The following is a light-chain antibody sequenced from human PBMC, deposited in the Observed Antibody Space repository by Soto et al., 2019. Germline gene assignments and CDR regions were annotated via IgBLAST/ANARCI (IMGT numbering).Light chain of an antibody. V-gene: IGKV1-39*01. J-gene: IGKJ2*01. CDR2: GAS. Sequence: DIRMSQSPPSLSASVGDRVTITCRPSQSIGYYLIWYQQKLGKAPEVLIYGASTLQSGVTARFSGSGSGINFTLTIDTLQPEEAVTYYCQQTYSTAPFTFGQGTKVEIK. CDR1: QSIGYY. CDR3: QQTYSTAPFT.